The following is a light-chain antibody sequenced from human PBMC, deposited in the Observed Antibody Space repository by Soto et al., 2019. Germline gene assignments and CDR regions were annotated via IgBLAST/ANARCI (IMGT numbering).Light chain of an antibody. CDR2: DNN. CDR1: SSNIGAGYA. V-gene: IGLV1-40*01. CDR3: QSYDNSHDWDVV. Sequence: QSVLTQPPSVSGAPGQRVTISCTGSSSNIGAGYAVHWYQQLPGTAPKLLISDNNNRPSGVPDRFSGSKSGTSASLAITGLQAEAEADYYCQSYDNSHDWDVVFGGGTKLTVL. J-gene: IGLJ2*01.